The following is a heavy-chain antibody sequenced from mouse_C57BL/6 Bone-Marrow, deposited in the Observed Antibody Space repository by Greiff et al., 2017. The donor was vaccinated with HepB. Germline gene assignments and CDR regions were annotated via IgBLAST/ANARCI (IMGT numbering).Heavy chain of an antibody. V-gene: IGHV5-6*01. J-gene: IGHJ3*01. D-gene: IGHD2-3*01. CDR2: ISSGGSYT. CDR3: ARRFYDY. Sequence: EVQRVESGGDLVKPGGSLNLSCAASGFTFSSYGMPWVRQTPDKRLEWVAAISSGGSYTYYPDSGKGRFTISSDNANNTLYLQMSRLKSDDTAMYYCARRFYDYWGQGTLVTVSA. CDR1: GFTFSSYG.